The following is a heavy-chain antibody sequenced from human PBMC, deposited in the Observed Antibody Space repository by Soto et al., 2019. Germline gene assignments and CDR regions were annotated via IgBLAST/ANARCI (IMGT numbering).Heavy chain of an antibody. D-gene: IGHD4-17*01. Sequence: EASVKVSCKASGYTFTSYDINLVRQATVQVLELIVWINPNVFNTCYAQKFQGRVTMTRNTSISTAYIELSCLRSEDTAVYYCARGPIDYGNAFDIWG. CDR1: GYTFTSYD. V-gene: IGHV1-8*01. CDR2: INPNVFNT. J-gene: IGHJ3*02. CDR3: ARGPIDYGNAFDI.